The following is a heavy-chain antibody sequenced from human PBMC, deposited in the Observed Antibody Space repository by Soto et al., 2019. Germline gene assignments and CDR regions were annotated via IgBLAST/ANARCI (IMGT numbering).Heavy chain of an antibody. J-gene: IGHJ6*01. CDR3: ASEGTLYYYYYYGMDV. CDR2: ISSSSSYI. Sequence: EVQLVESGGGLVKPGGSLRLSCAASGFTFSSAWMSWVRQAPGKGLEWVSSISSSSSYIYYADSVKGRFTISRDNAKNSLYLQMNSLRAEDTAVYYCASEGTLYYYYYYGMDVW. D-gene: IGHD1-1*01. V-gene: IGHV3-21*01. CDR1: GFTFSSAW.